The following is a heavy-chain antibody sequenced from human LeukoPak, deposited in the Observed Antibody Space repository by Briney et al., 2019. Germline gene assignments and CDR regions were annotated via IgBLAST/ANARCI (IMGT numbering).Heavy chain of an antibody. CDR3: ARHGPRRDGYNYDY. CDR1: CASIRSYY. V-gene: IGHV4-59*08. Sequence: TPSETLSLTCTVSCASIRSYYWSWIRQPPRKGLECIGYIYYTGSTNYNYNPSLKSRVTISVDTSKNQFSLKLSSVTAADTAVYYCARHGPRRDGYNYDYWGPGTLVTVSS. J-gene: IGHJ4*02. CDR2: IYYTGSTNY. D-gene: IGHD5-24*01.